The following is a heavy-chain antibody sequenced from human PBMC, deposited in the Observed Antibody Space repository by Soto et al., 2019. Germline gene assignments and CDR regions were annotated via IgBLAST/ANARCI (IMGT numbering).Heavy chain of an antibody. CDR2: TRNKANNYST. V-gene: IGHV3-72*01. D-gene: IGHD6-6*01. Sequence: EVQLVESGGGLVQPGGSLRLSCAASAFTLSGHHMGWVRQAPGKGLEWVGRTRNKANNYSTEYAASVKGRFTISRDDSKNSLYLQMNSLKTEDTAMYYCARDGGIAARHYYGMDVWGQGTTVTVSS. CDR1: AFTLSGHH. CDR3: ARDGGIAARHYYGMDV. J-gene: IGHJ6*02.